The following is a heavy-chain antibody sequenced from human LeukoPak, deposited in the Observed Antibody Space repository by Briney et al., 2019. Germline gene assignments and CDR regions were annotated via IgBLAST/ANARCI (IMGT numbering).Heavy chain of an antibody. J-gene: IGHJ4*02. D-gene: IGHD3-16*02. CDR3: ARESGWAGLSTDY. Sequence: GGSLRLSCAASGFTFDDYGMSWVRQAPGKGLEWVSSINWSGGTSGYADSVKGRFTISRDNAKNSLYLQMNSLRAEDTAVYYCARESGWAGLSTDYWGQGTLVTVSS. CDR2: INWSGGTS. V-gene: IGHV3-20*04. CDR1: GFTFDDYG.